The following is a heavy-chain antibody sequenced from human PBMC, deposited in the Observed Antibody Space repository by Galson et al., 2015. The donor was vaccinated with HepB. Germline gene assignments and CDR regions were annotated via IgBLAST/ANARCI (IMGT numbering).Heavy chain of an antibody. V-gene: IGHV1-69*13. CDR1: GGTFSSYA. D-gene: IGHD6-25*01. J-gene: IGHJ3*02. CDR2: IIPIFGTA. Sequence: SVKVSCKASGGTFSSYAISWVRRAPGQGLEWMGGIIPIFGTANYAQKFQGRVTITADESTSTAYMELSSLRSEDTAVYYCARDLCPYSSGGDAFDIWGQGTMVTVSS. CDR3: ARDLCPYSSGGDAFDI.